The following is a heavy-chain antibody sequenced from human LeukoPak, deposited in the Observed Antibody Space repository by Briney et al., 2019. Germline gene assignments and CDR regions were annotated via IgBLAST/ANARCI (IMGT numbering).Heavy chain of an antibody. Sequence: ASVKVSCKASGYTFTGYHMHWVRQAPGQGLEWMGRINPNSGDTNYAQNFQGRVTMTRDTSISTAYMELSRLRSDDTAVYYCTRGRXXXAXXYFDXXXXGTLXTVSX. CDR1: GYTFTGYH. V-gene: IGHV1-2*06. CDR3: TRGRXXXAXXYFDX. CDR2: INPNSGDT. J-gene: IGHJ2*01.